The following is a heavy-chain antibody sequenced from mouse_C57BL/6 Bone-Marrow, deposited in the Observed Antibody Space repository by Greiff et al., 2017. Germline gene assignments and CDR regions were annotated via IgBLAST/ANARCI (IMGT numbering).Heavy chain of an antibody. Sequence: QVQLQQPGAELVKPGASVTMSCKASGYTFTSYWITWVKQRPGQGLEWIGDIYPTSGRTNYNEKFKSKAILTVDTSSNTAYMQLSSLTSEDSAVFYCARSGPLGRRFDYWGQGTTLTVSS. CDR1: GYTFTSYW. D-gene: IGHD4-1*01. V-gene: IGHV1-55*01. CDR2: IYPTSGRT. J-gene: IGHJ2*01. CDR3: ARSGPLGRRFDY.